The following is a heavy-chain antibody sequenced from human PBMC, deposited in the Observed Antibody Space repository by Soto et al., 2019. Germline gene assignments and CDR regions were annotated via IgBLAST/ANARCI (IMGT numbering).Heavy chain of an antibody. D-gene: IGHD3-22*01. V-gene: IGHV3-21*01. CDR2: ISSSSSYI. CDR3: ARDFPYYYDSSANWFDP. J-gene: IGHJ5*02. Sequence: PVGSLRLSCAASGFTFSSYSTNWVRQAPGKGLEWVSSISSSSSYIYYADSVKGRFTISRDNAKNSLYLQMNSLRAEDTAVYYCARDFPYYYDSSANWFDPWGQGTLVTVSS. CDR1: GFTFSSYS.